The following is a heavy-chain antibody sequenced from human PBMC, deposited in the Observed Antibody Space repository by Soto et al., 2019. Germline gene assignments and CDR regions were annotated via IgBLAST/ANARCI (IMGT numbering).Heavy chain of an antibody. CDR2: ISYDGSNN. Sequence: GGSLRLSCAASGFAFSNYGMHWVRQAPGKGLEWVAVISYDGSNNYYADSVKGRFTISRDNSKNTLFLQMNSLRVEDTAVYYCARDPSATTSYFDYWGQATLVTVSS. V-gene: IGHV3-30*03. CDR3: ARDPSATTSYFDY. CDR1: GFAFSNYG. D-gene: IGHD4-17*01. J-gene: IGHJ4*01.